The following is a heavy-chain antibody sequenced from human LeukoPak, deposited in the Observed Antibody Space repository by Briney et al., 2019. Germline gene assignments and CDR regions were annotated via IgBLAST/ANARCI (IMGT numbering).Heavy chain of an antibody. CDR2: INHRGST. CDR3: ARGNLWDYRRYYYYMDV. D-gene: IGHD4-11*01. V-gene: IGHV4-34*01. CDR1: GGSFSGYY. J-gene: IGHJ6*03. Sequence: SETLSLTCDVYGGSFSGYYWSWIRQPPGKGLEWIGEINHRGSTNYNPSLKSRVTISVDTSKNQFSLRLNSVTAADTAVYYCARGNLWDYRRYYYYMDVWGKGTTVTVSS.